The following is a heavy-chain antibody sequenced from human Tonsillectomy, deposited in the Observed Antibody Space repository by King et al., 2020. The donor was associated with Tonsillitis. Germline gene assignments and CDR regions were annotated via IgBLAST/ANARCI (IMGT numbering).Heavy chain of an antibody. D-gene: IGHD2-2*01. Sequence: VQLVESGGGLVQPGGSLRLSCAASGFTFSSYAMSWVRQAPGKGLEWVSAISGSGGSTYYADSVKGRFTISRDNSKNTLYLQMNSLRAEDTAVYYCAKSPFFVVVPAAMGAFDIWGQGTMVTVSS. CDR2: ISGSGGST. CDR1: GFTFSSYA. CDR3: AKSPFFVVVPAAMGAFDI. J-gene: IGHJ3*02. V-gene: IGHV3-23*04.